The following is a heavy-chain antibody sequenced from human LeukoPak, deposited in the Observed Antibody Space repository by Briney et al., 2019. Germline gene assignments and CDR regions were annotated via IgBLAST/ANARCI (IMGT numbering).Heavy chain of an antibody. J-gene: IGHJ4*02. D-gene: IGHD3-22*01. Sequence: KPSETLSLTCTVSGGSISSYYWSWIRQPPGKGLEWIGEINHSGSTNYNPSLKSRVTISVDTSKNQFSLKLSSVTAADTAVYYCARAVEYYYDSSGFEIDYWGQGTLVTVSS. CDR2: INHSGST. CDR1: GGSISSYY. V-gene: IGHV4-34*01. CDR3: ARAVEYYYDSSGFEIDY.